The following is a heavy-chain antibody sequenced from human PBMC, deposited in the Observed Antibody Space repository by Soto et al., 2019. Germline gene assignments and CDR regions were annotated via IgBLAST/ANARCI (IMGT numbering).Heavy chain of an antibody. D-gene: IGHD4-17*01. V-gene: IGHV3-23*01. CDR3: AKDPFSTTVTSRDY. CDR2: ISGSGGST. J-gene: IGHJ4*02. CDR1: GFTFSSYV. Sequence: EVQLLESGGGLVQPGGSLRLSCAASGFTFSSYVMSWVRQAPGKGLEWVSAISGSGGSTYYADSVKGRFTISRDNSKNTLYLQMNSLRAEDTAVYYCAKDPFSTTVTSRDYWGQGTLVTVSS.